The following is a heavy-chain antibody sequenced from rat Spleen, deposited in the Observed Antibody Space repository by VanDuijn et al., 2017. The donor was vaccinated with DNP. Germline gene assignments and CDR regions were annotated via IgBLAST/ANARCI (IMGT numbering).Heavy chain of an antibody. V-gene: IGHV5-25*01. Sequence: EVQVVQSGGGLVQPGRSMKLSCAASGFTFSNYYMAWVRQAPTKGLDWVATISNTGDSTYYRDSVRGRFTISRDNGESSLYLQMNSLWSEDTATYYCTRGSSLPGYLDYWGQGVLVTVSS. CDR2: ISNTGDST. D-gene: IGHD1-4*01. CDR3: TRGSSLPGYLDY. J-gene: IGHJ2*01. CDR1: GFTFSNYY.